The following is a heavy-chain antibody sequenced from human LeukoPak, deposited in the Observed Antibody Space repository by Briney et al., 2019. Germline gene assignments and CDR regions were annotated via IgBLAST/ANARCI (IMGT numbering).Heavy chain of an antibody. J-gene: IGHJ4*02. CDR3: ARQADSSGYYYTGYFDY. Sequence: PGGSLRLSCAASGFSFSSYSMNWLRQAPGKGLEWVSYISSSSSTIYYADSVKGRFTISRDNSKNTLYLQMNSLRAEDTAVYYCARQADSSGYYYTGYFDYWGQGTLVTVSS. CDR2: ISSSSSTI. V-gene: IGHV3-48*01. CDR1: GFSFSSYS. D-gene: IGHD3-22*01.